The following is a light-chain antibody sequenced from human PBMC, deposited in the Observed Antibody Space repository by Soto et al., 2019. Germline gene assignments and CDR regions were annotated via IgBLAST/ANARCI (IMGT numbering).Light chain of an antibody. Sequence: QSALTQPPSVSGSPGQSVTISCTGTSSDVGSYNRVSWYQQPPGTAPKLMIYEVTNRPSGVPDRFSGSKSGNTASLTISGLQAEDEAAYYCSSYTGSSAHVVFGGGTKVTVL. J-gene: IGLJ2*01. V-gene: IGLV2-18*02. CDR1: SSDVGSYNR. CDR3: SSYTGSSAHVV. CDR2: EVT.